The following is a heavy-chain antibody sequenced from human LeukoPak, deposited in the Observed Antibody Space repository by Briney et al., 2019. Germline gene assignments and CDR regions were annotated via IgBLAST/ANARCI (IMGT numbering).Heavy chain of an antibody. D-gene: IGHD3-22*01. CDR1: GFTFSSYA. Sequence: TGGSLRLSCAASGFTFSSYAMIWGRQAPGKGLEWVSAISGSGGSTYYADSVKGRFTISRDNSKNTLYLQMNSLRAEDTAVYYCATRYDSSGYYTYYFDYWGQGTLVTVSS. CDR2: ISGSGGST. CDR3: ATRYDSSGYYTYYFDY. V-gene: IGHV3-23*01. J-gene: IGHJ4*02.